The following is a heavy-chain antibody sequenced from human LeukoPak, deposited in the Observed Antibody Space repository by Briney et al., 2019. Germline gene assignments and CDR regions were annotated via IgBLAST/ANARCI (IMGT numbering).Heavy chain of an antibody. J-gene: IGHJ4*02. V-gene: IGHV4-38-2*02. CDR1: GYSISSGYY. D-gene: IGHD6-13*01. CDR3: ARAGYSSSWYGPQQYFDY. Sequence: PSETLSLTCTVSGYSISSGYYWGWIRQPPGKGLEWTGSIYHSGSTYYNPSLKSRVTISVDTSKNQFSLKLSSVTAADTAVYYCARAGYSSSWYGPQQYFDYWGQGTLVTVSS. CDR2: IYHSGST.